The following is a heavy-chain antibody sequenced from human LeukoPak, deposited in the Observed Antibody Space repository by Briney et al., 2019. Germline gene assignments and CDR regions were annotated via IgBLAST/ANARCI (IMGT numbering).Heavy chain of an antibody. CDR2: IIPIFGTA. D-gene: IGHD3-22*01. Sequence: SVKVSCKASGGTFSSYAISWVRQAPGQGLEWMGGIIPIFGTANYAQKFQGRVTITADESTSTAYMELSSLRSEDTAVYYCASVPSPEYYYDSSGYYPTYFDYWGQGTLVTVPS. CDR3: ASVPSPEYYYDSSGYYPTYFDY. J-gene: IGHJ4*02. CDR1: GGTFSSYA. V-gene: IGHV1-69*13.